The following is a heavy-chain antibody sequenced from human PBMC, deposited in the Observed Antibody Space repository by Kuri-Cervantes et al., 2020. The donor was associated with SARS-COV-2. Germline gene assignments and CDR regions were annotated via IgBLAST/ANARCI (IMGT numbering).Heavy chain of an antibody. Sequence: SVKVSCKASGGTFSSYTISWVRQAPGQGLEWMGGIIPIFGTANHAQKFQGRVTITADESTSTAYMELSSLRSEDTAVYYCAREADGGNLLDAFDIWGQGTMVTVSS. J-gene: IGHJ3*02. CDR2: IIPIFGTA. CDR1: GGTFSSYT. V-gene: IGHV1-69*13. CDR3: AREADGGNLLDAFDI. D-gene: IGHD4-23*01.